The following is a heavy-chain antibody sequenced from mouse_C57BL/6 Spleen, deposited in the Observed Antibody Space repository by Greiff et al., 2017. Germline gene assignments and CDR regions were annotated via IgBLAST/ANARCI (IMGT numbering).Heavy chain of an antibody. CDR1: GYAFSRYW. D-gene: IGHD5-2*01. Sequence: QVQLQQSVAELVKPGASVKISCKASGYAFSRYWMNWVKQRPGKGLEWIGQIYPGDGDTNYNGKFKGKATLTADNSSSTAYMQLSSLTSEDSAFYCCARWQEYASFDYWGQGTTLTVSS. CDR2: IYPGDGDT. J-gene: IGHJ2*01. V-gene: IGHV1-80*01. CDR3: ARWQEYASFDY.